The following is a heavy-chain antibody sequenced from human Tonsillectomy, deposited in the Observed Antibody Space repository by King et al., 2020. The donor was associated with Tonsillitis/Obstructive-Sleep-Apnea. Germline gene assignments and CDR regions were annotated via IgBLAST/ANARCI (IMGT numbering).Heavy chain of an antibody. J-gene: IGHJ6*03. CDR2: IYYSWST. D-gene: IGHD2-2*01. V-gene: IGHV4-59*08. CDR1: GGSISSYY. CDR3: AWGPAASSYYMDV. Sequence: VQLQESGPGLVKPSETLSLTCTVSGGSISSYYWSWIRQPPGKGLEWIGYIYYSWSTNYNPSLKSRVTISVDTSKNQFSLKLSSVTAADTAVYYCAWGPAASSYYMDVWGKGTTVTVSS.